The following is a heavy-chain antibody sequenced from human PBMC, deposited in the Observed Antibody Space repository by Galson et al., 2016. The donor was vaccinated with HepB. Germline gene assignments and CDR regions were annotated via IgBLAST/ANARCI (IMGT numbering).Heavy chain of an antibody. J-gene: IGHJ4*02. Sequence: SVKVSCKASGGIFRTYAFGWVRQAPGQGLQWMGGIISKYRTPNYAQEFQGRVTITADESSSTSYMELTSLRFEDTAVYYCAKIRYLQRFLYYFESWGQGTLVTVSS. D-gene: IGHD2-15*01. CDR3: AKIRYLQRFLYYFES. V-gene: IGHV1-69*13. CDR2: IISKYRTP. CDR1: GGIFRTYA.